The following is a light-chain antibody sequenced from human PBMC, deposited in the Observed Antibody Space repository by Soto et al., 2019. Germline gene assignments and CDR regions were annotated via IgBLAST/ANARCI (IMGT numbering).Light chain of an antibody. V-gene: IGKV3-20*01. CDR1: QTTSPKY. CDR2: GAS. CDR3: QHFGSSPPVI. J-gene: IGKJ5*01. Sequence: EIELTQSPGTLSLSPGESATLSCRVSQTTSPKYVAWYQQRRGLAPRLLVYGASKRAADIPDRFRGSGSGSEFSLTISGLEPEDFAVYFCQHFGSSPPVIFGQGTRL.